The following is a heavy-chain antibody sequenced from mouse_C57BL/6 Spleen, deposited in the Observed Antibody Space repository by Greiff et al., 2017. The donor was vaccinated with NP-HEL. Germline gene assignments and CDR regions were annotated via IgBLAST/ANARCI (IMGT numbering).Heavy chain of an antibody. D-gene: IGHD1-1*01. CDR1: GYTFTSYW. Sequence: VQLQQSGAELVRPGSSVKLSCKASGYTFTSYWMHWVKQRPIQGLEWIGNIDPSDSETHYNQKFKDKATLTVDKSSSTAYMQLSSLTSEDSAVYYCARGATVVATSHFDYWGQGTTLTVSS. CDR3: ARGATVVATSHFDY. J-gene: IGHJ2*01. CDR2: IDPSDSET. V-gene: IGHV1-52*01.